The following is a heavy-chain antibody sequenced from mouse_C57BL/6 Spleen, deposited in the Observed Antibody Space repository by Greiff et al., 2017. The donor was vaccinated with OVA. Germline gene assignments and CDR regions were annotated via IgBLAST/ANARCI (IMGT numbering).Heavy chain of an antibody. Sequence: VQLKESGPELVKPGASVKMSCKASGYTFTDYNMHWVKQSHGKSLEWIGYINPNNGGTSYNQKFKGKATLTVNKSSSTAYMELRSLTSEDSAVYYCARFYYDYDVDAMDYWGQGTSVTVSS. CDR2: INPNNGGT. J-gene: IGHJ4*01. CDR1: GYTFTDYN. V-gene: IGHV1-22*01. D-gene: IGHD2-4*01. CDR3: ARFYYDYDVDAMDY.